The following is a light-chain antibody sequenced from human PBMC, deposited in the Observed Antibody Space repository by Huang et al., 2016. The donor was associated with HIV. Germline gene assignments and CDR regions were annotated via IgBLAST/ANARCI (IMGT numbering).Light chain of an antibody. V-gene: IGKV1-39*01. J-gene: IGKJ4*01. CDR3: QQSYSTPL. CDR1: QDISNY. Sequence: DIQMTQSPSSLSASVGDRVTITCRTSQDISNYLNWYQQKPGKAPKLLIYAASSLQSGVPSRFSGSGSGTDFTLTISSLQPEDFATYYCQQSYSTPLFGGGTKVEIK. CDR2: AAS.